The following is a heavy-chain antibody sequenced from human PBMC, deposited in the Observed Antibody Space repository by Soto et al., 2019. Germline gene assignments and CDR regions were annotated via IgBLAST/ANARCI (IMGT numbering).Heavy chain of an antibody. Sequence: PGGSLRLSCAASGFTFSSYAMSWVRQAPGKGLEWVSAISGSGGSTYYADSVKGRFTISRDNSKNTLYLQVNSLRAEDTAVYYCAKELIARVRYGMDVWGQGTTVTVSS. J-gene: IGHJ6*02. D-gene: IGHD6-13*01. CDR1: GFTFSSYA. CDR3: AKELIARVRYGMDV. V-gene: IGHV3-23*01. CDR2: ISGSGGST.